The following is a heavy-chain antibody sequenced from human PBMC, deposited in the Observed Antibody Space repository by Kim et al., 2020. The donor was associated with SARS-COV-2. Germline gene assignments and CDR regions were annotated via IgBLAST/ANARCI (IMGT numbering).Heavy chain of an antibody. V-gene: IGHV3-30-3*01. CDR3: ARDWGYCSGGSCQTYYY. CDR2: ISYDGSNK. D-gene: IGHD2-15*01. J-gene: IGHJ6*01. CDR1: GFTFSSYA. Sequence: GGSLRLSCAASGFTFSSYAMHWVRQAPGKGLEWVAVISYDGSNKYYADSVKGRFTISRDNSKNTLYLQMNNLRAEDTAVYYCARDWGYCSGGSCQTYYY.